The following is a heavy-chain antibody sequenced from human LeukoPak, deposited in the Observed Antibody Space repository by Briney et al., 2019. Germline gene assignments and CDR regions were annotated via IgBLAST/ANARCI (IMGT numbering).Heavy chain of an antibody. CDR2: IYSGGTT. J-gene: IGHJ6*03. CDR3: ARDKRAGANMSYYYMDV. CDR1: GFTVSTNY. D-gene: IGHD1-26*01. Sequence: PGGSLRLSCAASGFTVSTNYISWVRQAPGKGLEWVSIIYSGGTTYYADSAKGRFTISRDNSKNTLYLQMNNLRAEDTAVYYCARDKRAGANMSYYYMDVWGKGTTVTVSS. V-gene: IGHV3-53*01.